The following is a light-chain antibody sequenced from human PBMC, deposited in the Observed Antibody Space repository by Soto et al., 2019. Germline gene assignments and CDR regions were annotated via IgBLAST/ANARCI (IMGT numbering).Light chain of an antibody. J-gene: IGKJ4*01. Sequence: EVVMTQSPATLSVSPGERATLSCRASQFVSTNLAWYQQKPGQAPRLLIYSASTRATGIPDRFSGSGSGTEFTLTISSLQSEDFGVYYCQQFKNWPPLTFGGGTKVEIK. CDR3: QQFKNWPPLT. CDR2: SAS. V-gene: IGKV3-15*01. CDR1: QFVSTN.